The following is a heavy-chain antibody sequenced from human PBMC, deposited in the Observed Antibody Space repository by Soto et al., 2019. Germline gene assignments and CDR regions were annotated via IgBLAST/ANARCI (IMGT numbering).Heavy chain of an antibody. V-gene: IGHV3-23*01. Sequence: GGSLRLSCAASGFTFSSYAMSWVRQAPGKGLEWVSAISGSGGSTYYADSVKGRFTISRDNSKNTLYLQMNSLRAEDTAVYYCAKRAGRRDYGEFLFYFDYWGQGTLVTVSS. D-gene: IGHD4-17*01. J-gene: IGHJ4*02. CDR2: ISGSGGST. CDR3: AKRAGRRDYGEFLFYFDY. CDR1: GFTFSSYA.